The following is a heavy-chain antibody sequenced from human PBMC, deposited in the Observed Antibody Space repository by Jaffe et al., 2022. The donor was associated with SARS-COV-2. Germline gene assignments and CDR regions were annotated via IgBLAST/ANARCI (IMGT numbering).Heavy chain of an antibody. J-gene: IGHJ4*02. D-gene: IGHD6-13*01. Sequence: QVQLVESGGGVVQPGRSLRLSCAASGFTFSSYGMHWVRQAPGKGLEWVAVIWYDGSNKYYADSVKGRFTISRDNSKNTLYLQMNSLRAEDTAVYYCARDKVAAAGTHFQYYFDYWGQGTLVTVSS. CDR1: GFTFSSYG. CDR2: IWYDGSNK. V-gene: IGHV3-33*01. CDR3: ARDKVAAAGTHFQYYFDY.